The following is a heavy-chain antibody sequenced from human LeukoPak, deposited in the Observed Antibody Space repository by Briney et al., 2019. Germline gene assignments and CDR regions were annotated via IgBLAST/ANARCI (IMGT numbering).Heavy chain of an antibody. D-gene: IGHD3-3*01. CDR3: APPIGYYDFWSVP. V-gene: IGHV3-23*01. CDR2: ISGSGGST. Sequence: GGSLRLSCAASGFTFSSYAMSWVGQAPGKGLEWVSAISGSGGSTYYADSVKGRFTISRDNSKNTLYLQMNSLRAEDTAVYYCAPPIGYYDFWSVPWGQGTLVTVSS. CDR1: GFTFSSYA. J-gene: IGHJ5*02.